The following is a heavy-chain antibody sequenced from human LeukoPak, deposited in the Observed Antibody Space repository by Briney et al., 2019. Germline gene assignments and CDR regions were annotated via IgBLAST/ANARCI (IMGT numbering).Heavy chain of an antibody. V-gene: IGHV3-33*01. J-gene: IGHJ4*02. Sequence: GRSLRLSCAASGFTFRSYGMHWVRQSPGKGLEWVAIIWFDGSNKYYAESVKGRFTISRDNSMNTLYLQMNSLRAEDTAEYYCAREGGTYPYNFDYWGQGTLVTVSS. CDR3: AREGGTYPYNFDY. CDR2: IWFDGSNK. CDR1: GFTFRSYG. D-gene: IGHD1-14*01.